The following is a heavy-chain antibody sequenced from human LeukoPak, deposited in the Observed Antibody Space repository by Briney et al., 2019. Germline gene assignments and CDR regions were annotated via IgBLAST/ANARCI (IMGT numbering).Heavy chain of an antibody. Sequence: GGSLRLSCAASGFTFSSYSMNWVRQAPGKGLEWVSSISSSSSYIYYADSVKGRFTISRDNAKNSLYLQMNSLRAEDTAVYYCARDLMGYDILTGCYPRGFDYWGQGTLVTVSS. D-gene: IGHD3-9*01. V-gene: IGHV3-21*01. CDR1: GFTFSSYS. CDR2: ISSSSSYI. J-gene: IGHJ4*02. CDR3: ARDLMGYDILTGCYPRGFDY.